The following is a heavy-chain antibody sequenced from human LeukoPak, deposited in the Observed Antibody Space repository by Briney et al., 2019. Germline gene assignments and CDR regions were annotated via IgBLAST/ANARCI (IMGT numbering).Heavy chain of an antibody. D-gene: IGHD2-8*01. CDR3: ARSRVLMVYAIPKWFDP. CDR1: GGSISSSSYY. J-gene: IGHJ5*02. V-gene: IGHV4-39*07. Sequence: SETLSLTCTVSGGSISSSSYYWGWIRQPPGKGLEWIGSIYYSGSTYYNPSLKSRVTISVDTSKNQFSLKLSSVTAADTAVYYCARSRVLMVYAIPKWFDPWGQGTLVTVSS. CDR2: IYYSGST.